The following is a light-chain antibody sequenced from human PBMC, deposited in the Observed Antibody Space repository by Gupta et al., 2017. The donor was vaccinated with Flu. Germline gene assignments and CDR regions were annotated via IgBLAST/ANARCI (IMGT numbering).Light chain of an antibody. Sequence: DIQMTQSPSSLSASVGGRVAITCRASQTISRDLNWYQQKPGKAPKPLIYSTSALQSGVPSRFSGTGSGTDFTLTITRLQPEDFAIYFCQQSDHSPWTFGQGTKVEIK. CDR1: QTISRD. J-gene: IGKJ1*01. V-gene: IGKV1-39*01. CDR3: QQSDHSPWT. CDR2: STS.